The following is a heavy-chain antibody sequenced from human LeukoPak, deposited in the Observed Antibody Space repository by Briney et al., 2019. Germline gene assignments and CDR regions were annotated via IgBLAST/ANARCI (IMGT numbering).Heavy chain of an antibody. D-gene: IGHD5-24*01. V-gene: IGHV4-39*07. CDR3: AREAKNTGNWFDP. J-gene: IGHJ5*02. CDR2: MYYSGST. CDR1: GGSISGSSYY. Sequence: SETLSLTCTVSGGSISGSSYYWGWIRQPPGKGLEWIGSMYYSGSTYYNPSLKSRVTISVDRSKNQFSLKLSSVTAADTAVYYCAREAKNTGNWFDPWGQGTLVTVSS.